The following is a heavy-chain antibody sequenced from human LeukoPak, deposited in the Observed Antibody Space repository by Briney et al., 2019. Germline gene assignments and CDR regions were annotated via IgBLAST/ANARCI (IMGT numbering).Heavy chain of an antibody. Sequence: ASVKASCKASGYTFTSYGISWVRQAPGQGLEWMGWISAYNGNTNYAQKLQGRVTMTTDTSTSTAYMELRSLRSDDTAVYYCARAASRSGWTYYYDSSGYYYYFDYWGQGTLVTVSS. CDR1: GYTFTSYG. D-gene: IGHD3-22*01. V-gene: IGHV1-18*01. J-gene: IGHJ4*02. CDR3: ARAASRSGWTYYYDSSGYYYYFDY. CDR2: ISAYNGNT.